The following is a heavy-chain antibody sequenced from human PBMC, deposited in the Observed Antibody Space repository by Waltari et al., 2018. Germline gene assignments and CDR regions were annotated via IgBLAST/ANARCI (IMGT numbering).Heavy chain of an antibody. J-gene: IGHJ6*02. CDR1: GFTFDDYA. CDR2: ISWNRGSL. CDR3: AKDGGPLLGLIENAPPYYGMDV. V-gene: IGHV3-9*01. D-gene: IGHD3-16*01. Sequence: EVQLVESGGGSVQPGRSLRLSCAASGFTFDDYAMHWVRQAPGTGLAWGPGISWNRGSLGYADSVKGRFTISRDNAKNSLYLQMNSLRAEDTALYYCAKDGGPLLGLIENAPPYYGMDVWGQGTTVTVSS.